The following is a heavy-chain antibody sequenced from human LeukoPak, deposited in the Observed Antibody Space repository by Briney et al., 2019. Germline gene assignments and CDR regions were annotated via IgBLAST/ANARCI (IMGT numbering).Heavy chain of an antibody. D-gene: IGHD5-12*01. CDR1: GYTFTSYY. J-gene: IGHJ4*02. Sequence: ASVKVSCKASGYTFTSYYMHWVRQAPGQGLEWMGIINPSGGSTSYAQKFQGRVPMTRDMSTSTVYMELSSLRSEDTAVYYCARDAATIGKSFDYWGQGTLVTVSS. V-gene: IGHV1-46*01. CDR2: INPSGGST. CDR3: ARDAATIGKSFDY.